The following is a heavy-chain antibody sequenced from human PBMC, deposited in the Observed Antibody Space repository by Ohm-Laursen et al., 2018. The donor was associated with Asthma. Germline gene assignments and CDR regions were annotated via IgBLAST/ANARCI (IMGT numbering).Heavy chain of an antibody. J-gene: IGHJ4*02. Sequence: SLRLSCAASGFIFTNYGMHWVRQAPGKGLEWVAVIWYDGTNKYYGDSVKGRFTISRDNSKNTVDLQMNSLRAEDTAVYYCARDGSRSGHYPRPHDYRGQGTLVTVSS. D-gene: IGHD3-22*01. CDR1: GFIFTNYG. CDR2: IWYDGTNK. V-gene: IGHV3-33*01. CDR3: ARDGSRSGHYPRPHDY.